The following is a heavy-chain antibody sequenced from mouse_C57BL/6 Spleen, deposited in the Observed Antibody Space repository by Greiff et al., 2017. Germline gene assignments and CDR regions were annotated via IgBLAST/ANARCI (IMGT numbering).Heavy chain of an antibody. CDR2: INPSTGGT. Sequence: EVQLQQSGPELVKPGASVKISCKASGYSFTGYYMNWVKQSPEKSLEWIGEINPSTGGTTYNQKFKAKATLTVEKSSSTAYMQLKSLTSEDSAVYYCARFYYGSSYDYWGQGTTLTVSS. CDR3: ARFYYGSSYDY. V-gene: IGHV1-42*01. J-gene: IGHJ2*01. CDR1: GYSFTGYY. D-gene: IGHD1-1*01.